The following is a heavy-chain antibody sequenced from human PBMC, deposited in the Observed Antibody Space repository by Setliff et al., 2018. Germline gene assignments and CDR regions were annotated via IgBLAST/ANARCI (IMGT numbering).Heavy chain of an antibody. CDR3: ARSPPNRGSGSGWYGDF. CDR2: ISPYNGDT. CDR1: GDSFTSYG. V-gene: IGHV1-18*04. Sequence: ASVKVSCKASGDSFTSYGITCVRQAPRQGLEWMGWISPYNGDTRFQQKFQGRVNVTTDTPTSTGYLELRSLTSDDSAVYYCARSPPNRGSGSGWYGDFWGQGTLVTVSS. J-gene: IGHJ4*02. D-gene: IGHD6-19*01.